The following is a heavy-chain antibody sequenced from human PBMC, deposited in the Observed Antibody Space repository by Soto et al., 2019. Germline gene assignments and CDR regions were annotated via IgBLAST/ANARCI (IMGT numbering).Heavy chain of an antibody. D-gene: IGHD3-3*01. J-gene: IGHJ6*02. Sequence: GGSLRLSCAASGFTFSSYSMNWVRQAPGKGLEWVSSISSSSYIYYADSVKGRFTISRDNAKNSLYLQMNSLRAEDTAVYYCARDLLRFLEWNPYYYYGMDVWGQGTTVTVSS. V-gene: IGHV3-21*01. CDR3: ARDLLRFLEWNPYYYYGMDV. CDR2: ISSSSYI. CDR1: GFTFSSYS.